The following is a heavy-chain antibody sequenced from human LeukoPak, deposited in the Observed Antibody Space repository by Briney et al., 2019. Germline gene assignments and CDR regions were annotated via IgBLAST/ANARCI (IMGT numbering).Heavy chain of an antibody. J-gene: IGHJ4*02. CDR2: ISWNSVSI. CDR3: AKDFGGAGSFFDY. D-gene: IGHD3-10*01. CDR1: GFTFDDYV. V-gene: IGHV3-9*01. Sequence: GGSLRLSRAASGFTFDDYVMLWVRQAPGKGLEWVSGISWNSVSIGYADSVKGRFTISRDNAKNSLYLQMNSLRADDTALYYCAKDFGGAGSFFDYWGQGTLVTVSS.